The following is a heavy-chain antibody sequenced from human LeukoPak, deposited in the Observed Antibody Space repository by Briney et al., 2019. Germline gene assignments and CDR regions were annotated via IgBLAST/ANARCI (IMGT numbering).Heavy chain of an antibody. V-gene: IGHV3-30*04. Sequence: GGSLRLSCAASGFTFSSYAMHWVRQAPGKGLEWLTVVSSDGSIDYYADSVRGRFTVSRDNSKNTMFLQFNTLRPEDAAVYYCAREAMGTTFSAWFDPWGQGTLVTVSP. D-gene: IGHD1-7*01. CDR3: AREAMGTTFSAWFDP. CDR1: GFTFSSYA. J-gene: IGHJ5*02. CDR2: VSSDGSID.